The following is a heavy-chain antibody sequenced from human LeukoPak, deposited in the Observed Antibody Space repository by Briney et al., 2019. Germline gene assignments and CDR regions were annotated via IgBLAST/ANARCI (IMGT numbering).Heavy chain of an antibody. V-gene: IGHV1-69*13. CDR2: IIPIFGTA. D-gene: IGHD4-17*01. Sequence: SVKVSCKASGGTFSSYAISCVRQAPGQGVEWMGGIIPIFGTANYAQKFQGRVTITADESTSTAYMELSSLRSEDTAVYYCARDRSDYSAGYFDYWGQGTLVTVSS. J-gene: IGHJ4*02. CDR3: ARDRSDYSAGYFDY. CDR1: GGTFSSYA.